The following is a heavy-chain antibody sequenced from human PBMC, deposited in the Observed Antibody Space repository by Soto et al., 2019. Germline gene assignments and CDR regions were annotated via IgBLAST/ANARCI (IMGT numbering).Heavy chain of an antibody. V-gene: IGHV3-33*01. J-gene: IGHJ4*02. CDR2: IWYDGSNK. CDR1: GFTFSSYG. CDR3: ARDPTDYSAYCGGDCYSYYFDY. D-gene: IGHD2-21*02. Sequence: QVQLVESGGGVVQPGRSLRLSCAASGFTFSSYGMHWVRQAPGKGLEWVAVIWYDGSNKYYADSVKGRFTISRDNSKNTVYLQMNSLRAEDTAVYYCARDPTDYSAYCGGDCYSYYFDYWGQGTLVTVSS.